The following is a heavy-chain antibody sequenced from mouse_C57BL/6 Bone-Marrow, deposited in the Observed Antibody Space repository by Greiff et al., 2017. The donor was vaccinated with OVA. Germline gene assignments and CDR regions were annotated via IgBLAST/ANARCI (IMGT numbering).Heavy chain of an antibody. J-gene: IGHJ1*03. V-gene: IGHV1-82*01. CDR3: ARFDYDGDWYFDV. D-gene: IGHD2-4*01. CDR2: IYPGDGDT. CDR1: GYAFSSSW. Sequence: VKLVESGPELVKPGASVKISCKASGYAFSSSWMNWVKQRPGKGLEWIGRIYPGDGDTNYNGKFKGKATLTADKSSSTAYMQLSSLTSEDSAVYFCARFDYDGDWYFDVWGTGTTVTVSS.